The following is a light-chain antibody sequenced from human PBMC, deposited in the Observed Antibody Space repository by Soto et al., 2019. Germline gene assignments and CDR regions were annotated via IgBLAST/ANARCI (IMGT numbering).Light chain of an antibody. J-gene: IGLJ1*01. CDR3: SSYSISTAYL. CDR2: EVS. Sequence: QSLLTKPASLSGSPGQSITISCTGTSSDVGGYDYVSWYQLHPGKAPKLMVFEVSNRPSGVSYRFSGSKSGNTASLTISGLQAEDEADYFCSSYSISTAYLFGTGTKVTVL. V-gene: IGLV2-14*01. CDR1: SSDVGGYDY.